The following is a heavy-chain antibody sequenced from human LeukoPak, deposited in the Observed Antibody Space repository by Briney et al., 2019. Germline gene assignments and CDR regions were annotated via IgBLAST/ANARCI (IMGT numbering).Heavy chain of an antibody. CDR3: ARDIVVVLATFDY. J-gene: IGHJ4*02. Sequence: GGSLRLSCAASGFMFSSYWMSWVRQAPGKGLEWVANINQDGGEKFYVDSVKGRFTISRDNAKNSLYLQMNSLRAEDTAMYYCARDIVVVLATFDYWGQGTLVSVSS. CDR1: GFMFSSYW. D-gene: IGHD2-15*01. CDR2: INQDGGEK. V-gene: IGHV3-7*01.